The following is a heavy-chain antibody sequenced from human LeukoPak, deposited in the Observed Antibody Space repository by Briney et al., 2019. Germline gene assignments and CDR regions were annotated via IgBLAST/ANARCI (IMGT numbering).Heavy chain of an antibody. Sequence: GASVTLSCTASGSTYTSYYMHWVRRAPGQRLEWLGRINPSGGSTSYAQKFQGRVTMTRDMSTSKVYMQLSSLRAEDTAVYYCAREGGQDTDMVKFDYWGQGTLATVSS. CDR1: GSTYTSYY. D-gene: IGHD5-18*01. J-gene: IGHJ4*02. V-gene: IGHV1-46*01. CDR3: AREGGQDTDMVKFDY. CDR2: INPSGGST.